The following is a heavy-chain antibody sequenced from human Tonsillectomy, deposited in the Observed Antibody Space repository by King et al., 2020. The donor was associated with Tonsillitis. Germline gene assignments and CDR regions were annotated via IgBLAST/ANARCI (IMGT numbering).Heavy chain of an antibody. J-gene: IGHJ5*02. Sequence: VQLQESGPGLVKPSETLSLTCIVSGGSISRYYWSWIRQSPGKGLEWIGYIDYSGSTNYNPSLKSRGTISGDTSKNQFSLKVSSVTAADTAVYYCARDFGDFWIGNWFDPWGQGTLVTVSS. CDR3: ARDFGDFWIGNWFDP. V-gene: IGHV4-59*01. CDR1: GGSISRYY. CDR2: IDYSGST. D-gene: IGHD3-3*01.